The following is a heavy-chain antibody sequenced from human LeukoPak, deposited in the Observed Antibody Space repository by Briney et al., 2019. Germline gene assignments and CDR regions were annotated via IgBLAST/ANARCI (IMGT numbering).Heavy chain of an antibody. CDR2: IYPGDSDT. D-gene: IGHD2-2*01. V-gene: IGHV5-51*01. CDR3: ARHITTSTTSSHFDS. Sequence: GESLKISCKGSGYSFTSYWIGWVRQMPGKGLEWMGIIYPGDSDTRYSPSFQGQVTISADKSINTAYLQWNSLRASDTAMYYCARHITTSTTSSHFDSWGQGTLVTVSS. J-gene: IGHJ4*02. CDR1: GYSFTSYW.